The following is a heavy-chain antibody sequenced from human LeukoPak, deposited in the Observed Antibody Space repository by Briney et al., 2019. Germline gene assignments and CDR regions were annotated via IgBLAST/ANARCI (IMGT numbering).Heavy chain of an antibody. V-gene: IGHV3-23*01. CDR1: GFTFSSYA. CDR3: ARDKGYNSAY. D-gene: IGHD5-24*01. CDR2: ISGSGGSA. J-gene: IGHJ4*02. Sequence: GGSLRLSCAASGFTFSSYAMSWVRQAPGKGLEWVSAISGSGGSAYYADSVKGRFTISRDNSKNTLYLQMNSLRAEDTAVYYCARDKGYNSAYWGRGTLVTVSS.